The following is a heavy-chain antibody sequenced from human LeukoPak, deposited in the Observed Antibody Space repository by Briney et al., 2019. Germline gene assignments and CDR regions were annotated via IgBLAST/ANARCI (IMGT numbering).Heavy chain of an antibody. CDR1: GFTFSSYV. CDR3: AKEQLIPYYFDY. D-gene: IGHD6-13*01. J-gene: IGHJ4*02. V-gene: IGHV3-23*01. CDR2: ISGSGGTT. Sequence: PGGSLRLSCAASGFTFSSYVMSWVRQAPGKGLEWASAISGSGGTTYYADSVKGRFTISRDNSKNTLFLQMNSLGAEDTAVYYCAKEQLIPYYFDYWGQGTLVTVSS.